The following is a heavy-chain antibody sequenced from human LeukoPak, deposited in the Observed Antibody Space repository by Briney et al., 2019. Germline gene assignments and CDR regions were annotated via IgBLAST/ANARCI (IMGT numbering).Heavy chain of an antibody. CDR1: GGSISSGGYY. J-gene: IGHJ4*02. CDR3: AREDSYYYDSSGYYLGYYFDY. Sequence: SQTLSLTCTVSGGSISSGGYYWSWIRQHPGTGLEWIGYIYYSGSTYYNPSLKSRVTISVDTSKNQFSLKLSSVTAADTAVYYCAREDSYYYDSSGYYLGYYFDYWGQGTLVTVSS. D-gene: IGHD3-22*01. CDR2: IYYSGST. V-gene: IGHV4-31*03.